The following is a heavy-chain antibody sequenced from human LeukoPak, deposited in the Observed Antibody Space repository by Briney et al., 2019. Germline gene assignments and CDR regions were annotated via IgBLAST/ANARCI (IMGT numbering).Heavy chain of an antibody. J-gene: IGHJ4*02. Sequence: SETLSLTCAVYGGSFSGYYWSWIRQPPGKGLEWIGEINHSGSTNYNPSLKSRVTISVDTSKNQFSLKLSSVTAADTAVYYCARGVGATVHDYWGQGTLVTVSS. CDR3: ARGVGATVHDY. CDR1: GGSFSGYY. CDR2: INHSGST. D-gene: IGHD1-26*01. V-gene: IGHV4-34*01.